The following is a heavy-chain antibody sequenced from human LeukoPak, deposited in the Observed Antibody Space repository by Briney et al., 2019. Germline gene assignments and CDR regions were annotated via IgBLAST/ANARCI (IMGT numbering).Heavy chain of an antibody. CDR3: ARGVEYSSSSGLGY. Sequence: SETLSLTCTVSGGSISSYYWSWIRQPPGKGLEWIGYIYYSGSTNYNPSLKSRVTISVDTSKNQFSLKLSPVTAADTALYYCARGVEYSSSSGLGYWGQRTLVTVSS. CDR2: IYYSGST. J-gene: IGHJ4*02. CDR1: GGSISSYY. V-gene: IGHV4-59*01. D-gene: IGHD6-6*01.